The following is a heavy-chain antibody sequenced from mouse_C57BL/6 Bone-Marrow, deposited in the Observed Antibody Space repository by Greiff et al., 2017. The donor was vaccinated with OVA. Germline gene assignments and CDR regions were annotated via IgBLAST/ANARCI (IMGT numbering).Heavy chain of an antibody. Sequence: QVQLQQPGAELVKPGASVKLSCKASGYTFTSYWMHWVKQRPGQGLEWIGMIHPNSGSTNYNEKFKSKATLTVDKSSSTAYMQLSSLTSEDSAVYYGARRSTGTGWYFDVWGTGTTVTVSS. CDR1: GYTFTSYW. CDR3: ARRSTGTGWYFDV. D-gene: IGHD4-1*02. V-gene: IGHV1-64*01. J-gene: IGHJ1*03. CDR2: IHPNSGST.